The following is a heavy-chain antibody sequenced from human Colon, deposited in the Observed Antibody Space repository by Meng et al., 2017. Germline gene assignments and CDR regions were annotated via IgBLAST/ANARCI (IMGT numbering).Heavy chain of an antibody. CDR1: WDSVCSTRAL. CDR3: TTWYGEY. J-gene: IGHJ4*02. D-gene: IGHD3-10*01. Sequence: HARQAIRQHALTLSLTCGITWDSVCSTRALWHCGMQSPSRCLEWLGQTCSRSEWQNHYGVSVKSRITINADTSRNHFSLHLNSVTPEDTAVYYCTTWYGEYWGQGTLVTVSS. CDR2: TCSRSEWQN. V-gene: IGHV6-1*01.